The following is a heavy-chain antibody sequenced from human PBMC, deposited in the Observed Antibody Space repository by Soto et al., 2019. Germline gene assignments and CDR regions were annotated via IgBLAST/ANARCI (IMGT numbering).Heavy chain of an antibody. V-gene: IGHV1-3*01. D-gene: IGHD6-19*01. J-gene: IGHJ4*02. CDR3: ATPQDHDGCLDA. CDR1: GYTFTRSN. CDR2: INVGNGNT. Sequence: QVPFVQSGAEVKKPGASVKVSCKTPGYTFTRSNIHWVRQAPGQRLEWMGWINVGNGNTRYSQKFQGRLTLTRDTPGNTAYLELNRLIAEDTAVYYCATPQDHDGCLDAWGQGTLVNVSS.